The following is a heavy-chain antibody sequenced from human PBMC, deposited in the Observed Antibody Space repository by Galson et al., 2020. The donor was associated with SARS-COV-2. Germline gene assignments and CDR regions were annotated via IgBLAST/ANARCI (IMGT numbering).Heavy chain of an antibody. CDR2: IYYSGST. Sequence: SETLSLTCTVSGGSISSGGYYWSWIRQHPGKGLEWIGYIYYSGSTYYNPSLKSRVTISVDTSKNQFSLKLSSVTAADTAVYYCARGGWDIVVVVAATPSDAFDIWGQGTMVTVSS. CDR1: GGSISSGGYY. CDR3: ARGGWDIVVVVAATPSDAFDI. V-gene: IGHV4-31*03. J-gene: IGHJ3*02. D-gene: IGHD2-15*01.